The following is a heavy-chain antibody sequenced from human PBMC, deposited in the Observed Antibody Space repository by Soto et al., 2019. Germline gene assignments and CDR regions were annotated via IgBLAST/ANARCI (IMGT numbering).Heavy chain of an antibody. D-gene: IGHD4-17*01. J-gene: IGHJ4*02. CDR3: ARAVTTYFDY. CDR2: ISAYNGNT. CDR1: GFTFSNAW. Sequence: VQLVESGGGLVKPGGSLRLSCAASGFTFSNAWMSWVRQAPGQGLEWMGWISAYNGNTNYAQKLQGRVTMTTDTSTSTAYMELRSLRSDDTAVYYCARAVTTYFDYWGQGTLVTVSS. V-gene: IGHV1-18*04.